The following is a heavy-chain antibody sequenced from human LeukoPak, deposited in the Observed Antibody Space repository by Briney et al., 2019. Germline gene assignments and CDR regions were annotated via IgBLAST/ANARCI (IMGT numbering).Heavy chain of an antibody. D-gene: IGHD1-26*01. Sequence: PSETLSLTCAVSGGSISSGGYSWSWIRQPAGKGLEWIGYIYHSGSTYYNPSLKSRVTISVDRSKNQFSLKLSSVTAADTAVYYCARGGIVGANWDYCFDYWGQGTLVTASS. J-gene: IGHJ4*02. V-gene: IGHV4-30-2*01. CDR1: GGSISSGGYS. CDR3: ARGGIVGANWDYCFDY. CDR2: IYHSGST.